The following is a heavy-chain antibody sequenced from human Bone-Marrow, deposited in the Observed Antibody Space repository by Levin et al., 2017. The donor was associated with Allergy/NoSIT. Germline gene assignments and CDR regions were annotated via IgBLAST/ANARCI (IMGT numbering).Heavy chain of an antibody. CDR1: GGSISSSSYY. D-gene: IGHD3-22*01. V-gene: IGHV4-39*01. CDR2: IYYSGST. J-gene: IGHJ3*02. CDR3: ARRPEIVREDLQYYYDSSGYLSENDAFDI. Sequence: SQTLSLTCTVSGGSISSSSYYWGWIRQPPGKGLEWIGSIYYSGSTYYNPSLKSRVTISVDTSKNQFSLKLSSVTAADTAVYYCARRPEIVREDLQYYYDSSGYLSENDAFDIWGQGTMVTVSS.